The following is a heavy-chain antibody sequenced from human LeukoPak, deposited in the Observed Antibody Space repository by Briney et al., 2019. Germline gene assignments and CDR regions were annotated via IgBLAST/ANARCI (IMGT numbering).Heavy chain of an antibody. J-gene: IGHJ5*02. Sequence: GGSLRLSCAASGFTFSNYWMHWVRQVPGKGLVWVSRIDSDRSTTSYADSVKDRFTISRDNAKNTLYLQMNSLRVEDTAMYYCTRDRLGFDPWGQGTLVTVSS. CDR2: IDSDRSTT. V-gene: IGHV3-74*01. CDR1: GFTFSNYW. CDR3: TRDRLGFDP.